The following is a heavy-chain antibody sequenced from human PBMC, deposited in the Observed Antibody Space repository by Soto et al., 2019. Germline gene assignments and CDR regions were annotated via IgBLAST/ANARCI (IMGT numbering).Heavy chain of an antibody. CDR2: VSGSGTDT. CDR3: AKGPYYFDNSGRPKGYFDS. D-gene: IGHD3-22*01. Sequence: EVQLLESGGGLVRPGGSLRLSCAASGFTFNTHAMSWVRQAPGKGLEWVSVVSGSGTDTYYADSVKGRFTISRDNSKNTLYVQMNSLSAEDTAVYYCAKGPYYFDNSGRPKGYFDSWGQGILVTVSP. CDR1: GFTFNTHA. V-gene: IGHV3-23*01. J-gene: IGHJ4*02.